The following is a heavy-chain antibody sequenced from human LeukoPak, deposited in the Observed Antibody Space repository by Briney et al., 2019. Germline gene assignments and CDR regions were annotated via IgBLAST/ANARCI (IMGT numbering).Heavy chain of an antibody. V-gene: IGHV3-7*01. D-gene: IGHD2-8*01. CDR1: GFTFSSYW. CDR2: IKQDGSEK. J-gene: IGHJ4*02. Sequence: QAGGSLRLSCAASGFTFSSYWMSWVRQAPGKGLEWVANIKQDGSEKYYVDSVKGRFTISRDNAKNSLYLQMNSLRAEDTAVYYCARDSRLSIVLMGGDYWGQGTLVTVSS. CDR3: ARDSRLSIVLMGGDY.